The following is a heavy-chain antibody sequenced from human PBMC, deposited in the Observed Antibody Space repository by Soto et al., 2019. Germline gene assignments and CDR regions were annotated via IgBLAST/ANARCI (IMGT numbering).Heavy chain of an antibody. Sequence: ASVKVSCKASGYTFTSYGISWVRQAPGQGLEWMGWISAYNGNTNYAQKLQGRVTMTTDTSTSTAYMELRSLRSDDTAIYYCARMATSGTLNWFDPWGQGTLVTVSS. CDR2: ISAYNGNT. CDR3: ARMATSGTLNWFDP. CDR1: GYTFTSYG. J-gene: IGHJ5*02. V-gene: IGHV1-18*04.